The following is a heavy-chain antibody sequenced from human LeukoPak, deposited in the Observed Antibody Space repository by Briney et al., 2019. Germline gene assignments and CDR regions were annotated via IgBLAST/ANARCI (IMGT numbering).Heavy chain of an antibody. CDR1: GGSFSGYY. CDR3: ARGPHYDYVWGSYRYNWFDP. Sequence: KPSETLSLTCAVYGGSFSGYYWSWIRQPPGKGLEWIGEINHSGSTHYNPSLRSRVAISVDTSKDQFSLKLSSVTAADTAVYYCARGPHYDYVWGSYRYNWFDPWGQGTLVTVSS. CDR2: INHSGST. V-gene: IGHV4-34*01. J-gene: IGHJ5*02. D-gene: IGHD3-16*02.